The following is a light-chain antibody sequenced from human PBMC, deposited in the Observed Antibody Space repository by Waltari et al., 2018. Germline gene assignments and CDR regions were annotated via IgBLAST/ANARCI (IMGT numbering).Light chain of an antibody. V-gene: IGLV2-8*01. CDR1: SRDIGGSNF. Sequence: QSALTQPPSASGSPGQSVTISCTGTSRDIGGSNFVSWYQQRPGKAPRFCIYDVNKRPSGVSDRFSGSKSGNTASLTVSGLQPDDEATYYCSAFAGSNNFGVFGGGTKLTVL. J-gene: IGLJ3*02. CDR2: DVN. CDR3: SAFAGSNNFGV.